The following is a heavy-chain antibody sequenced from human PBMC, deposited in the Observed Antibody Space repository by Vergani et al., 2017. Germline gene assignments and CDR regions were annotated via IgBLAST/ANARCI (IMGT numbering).Heavy chain of an antibody. V-gene: IGHV3-23*01. CDR1: GFTFSSYA. J-gene: IGHJ6*02. Sequence: EVQLLESGGGLVQPGGSLRLSCAASGFTFSSYAMSWVRQAPGKGLEWVSAISGSGGSTYYADSVKGRFTISRDNSKNTLYLQMKSLRAEDTAVYYCAKVGVGYYDSSGYPDYYYYYGMDVWGQGTTVTVSS. D-gene: IGHD3-22*01. CDR2: ISGSGGST. CDR3: AKVGVGYYDSSGYPDYYYYYGMDV.